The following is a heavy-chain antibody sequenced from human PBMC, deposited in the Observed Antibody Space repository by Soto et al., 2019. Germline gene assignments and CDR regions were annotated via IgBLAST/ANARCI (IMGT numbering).Heavy chain of an antibody. J-gene: IGHJ3*02. D-gene: IGHD2-2*01. CDR1: GFTFSSHG. CDR2: IWYDGSNK. Sequence: GGSLRLSCAASGFTFSSHGMHWVRQAPGKGLEWVAVIWYDGSNKYYADSVKGRFTISRDNSKNTLYLQMNSLRAEDTAVYYCERPFYQDDAFDIWSQGKIVTVSS. CDR3: ERPFYQDDAFDI. V-gene: IGHV3-33*03.